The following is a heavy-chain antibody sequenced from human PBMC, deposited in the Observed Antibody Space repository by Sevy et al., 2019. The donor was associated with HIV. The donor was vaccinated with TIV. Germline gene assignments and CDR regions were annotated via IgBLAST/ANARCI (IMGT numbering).Heavy chain of an antibody. CDR2: IYYSGST. J-gene: IGHJ5*02. CDR3: ASTRDYYGSGSSFSHWFDP. D-gene: IGHD3-10*01. CDR1: GGSISSRSSY. Sequence: SETLSLTCTVSGGSISSRSSYWGWIRQPPGKGLEWIGSIYYSGSTYSNPSLKSRLTRSVDTSKNQFSLKLSSVTAADTAVYYCASTRDYYGSGSSFSHWFDPWGQGILVTVSS. V-gene: IGHV4-39*01.